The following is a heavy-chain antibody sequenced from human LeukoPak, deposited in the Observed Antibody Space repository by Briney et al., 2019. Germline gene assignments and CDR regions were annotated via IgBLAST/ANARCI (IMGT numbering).Heavy chain of an antibody. J-gene: IGHJ6*02. CDR3: AGQITYGLDV. CDR1: GFTFSSYS. Sequence: PGGSLRLSCVASGFTFSSYSMNWVRQAPGKGLEWVSYISGSSSTIYYADSVKGRFTISRDNAKNSLYLQMNSLRDEDTALYYCAGQITYGLDVWGQGTTVTVSS. CDR2: ISGSSSTI. D-gene: IGHD1-14*01. V-gene: IGHV3-48*02.